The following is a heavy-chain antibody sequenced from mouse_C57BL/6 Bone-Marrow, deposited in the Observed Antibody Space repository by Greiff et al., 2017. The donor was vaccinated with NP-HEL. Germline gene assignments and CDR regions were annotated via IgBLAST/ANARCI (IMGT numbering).Heavy chain of an antibody. V-gene: IGHV2-2*01. D-gene: IGHD4-1*01. CDR3: AREFLNWDDGFDY. CDR1: GFSLTSYG. CDR2: IWSGGST. Sequence: QVQLQQSGPGLVQPSQSLSITCTVSGFSLTSYGVHWVRQSPGQGLEWLGVIWSGGSTDYNAAFISRLSISKDNSKSQVFFKMNSLQADDTAIYYCAREFLNWDDGFDYWGQGTTLTVSS. J-gene: IGHJ2*01.